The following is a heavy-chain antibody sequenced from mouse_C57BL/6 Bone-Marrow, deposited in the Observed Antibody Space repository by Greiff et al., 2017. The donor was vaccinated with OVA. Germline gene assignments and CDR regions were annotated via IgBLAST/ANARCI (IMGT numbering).Heavy chain of an antibody. CDR2: ISSGSSTI. V-gene: IGHV5-17*01. CDR1: GFTFSDSG. CDR3: ARRGNSNYDYSCAMDY. J-gene: IGHJ4*01. Sequence: EVQVVESGGGLVKPGASLQLSCAASGFTFSDSGMHWVRQAPEKGLEWVAYISSGSSTIYYADTVKGRFTISRDNAKNTLFLQMTSLRSEDTAMYYSARRGNSNYDYSCAMDYWGQGTSVTVAS. D-gene: IGHD2-5*01.